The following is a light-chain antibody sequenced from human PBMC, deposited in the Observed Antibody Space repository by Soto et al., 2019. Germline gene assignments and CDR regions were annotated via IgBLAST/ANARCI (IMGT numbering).Light chain of an antibody. CDR1: SSDVGGYNY. J-gene: IGLJ1*01. CDR2: EVS. CDR3: NSYTSKSTGV. Sequence: QSALTQPASVSGSPGQSITISCTGTSSDVGGYNYVSWYQQQPGKAPKLIIYEVSNRPSGVSNRFSGSKSGNTASLTISGLQAEDEADYYCNSYTSKSTGVFGTGTKVTV. V-gene: IGLV2-14*01.